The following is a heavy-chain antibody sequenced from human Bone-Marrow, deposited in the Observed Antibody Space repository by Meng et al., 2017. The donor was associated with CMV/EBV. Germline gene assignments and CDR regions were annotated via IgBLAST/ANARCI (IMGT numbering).Heavy chain of an antibody. CDR3: ARDRDYYYGMDV. J-gene: IGHJ6*02. CDR1: GGSVSSGSYY. CDR2: IYYSGST. D-gene: IGHD3-10*01. V-gene: IGHV4-61*01. Sequence: SETLSLTCTVSGGSVSSGSYYWSWIRQPPGKGLEWIGYIYYSGSTNYNPSLQSRVTISVDTSKNQFSLKLSSVTAADTAVYYCARDRDYYYGMDVWGQGTTVTVSS.